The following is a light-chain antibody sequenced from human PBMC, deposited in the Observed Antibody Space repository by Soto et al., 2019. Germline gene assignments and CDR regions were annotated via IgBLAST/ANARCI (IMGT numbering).Light chain of an antibody. CDR2: EAS. V-gene: IGKV1-5*03. J-gene: IGKJ1*01. Sequence: DIQMTQSPSALSASVGDRVTITCRASQTTGDWLAWYQQKPGKAPNLLIHEASNLEDGVPSRFSGRGSATEFTLTISSLQPDDFATYYCHQYSSYSWTFGQGTKVDIK. CDR1: QTTGDW. CDR3: HQYSSYSWT.